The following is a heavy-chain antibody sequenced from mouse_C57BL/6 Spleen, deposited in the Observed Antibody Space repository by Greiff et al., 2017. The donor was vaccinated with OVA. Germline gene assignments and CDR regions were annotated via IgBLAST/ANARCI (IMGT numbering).Heavy chain of an antibody. CDR3: ARIYSNDGGDMDD. Sequence: VKLQESGAELVKPGASVKISCKASGYAFSSYWMNWVKQRPGKGLEWIGQIYPGDGDTNYNGKFKGKGTLTADKSSSTAYMQLSSLSSEDTAVYFGARIYSNDGGDMDDWGQGTSVTVSS. CDR2: IYPGDGDT. V-gene: IGHV1-80*01. J-gene: IGHJ4*01. D-gene: IGHD2-12*01. CDR1: GYAFSSYW.